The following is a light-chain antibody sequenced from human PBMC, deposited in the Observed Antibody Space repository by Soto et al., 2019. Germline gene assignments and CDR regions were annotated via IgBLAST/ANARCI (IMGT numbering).Light chain of an antibody. V-gene: IGKV1-33*01. CDR1: QDISKY. Sequence: IQLAQSPSSLYASVGDRVAIPCQASQDISKYLNWYQQKPGKAPKVLIYDASNLETGIPSRFSVSGSETNGSLTLTGLQPEDFSTYDGQQANSFPITFGQGTRLEIK. CDR2: DAS. CDR3: QQANSFPIT. J-gene: IGKJ5*01.